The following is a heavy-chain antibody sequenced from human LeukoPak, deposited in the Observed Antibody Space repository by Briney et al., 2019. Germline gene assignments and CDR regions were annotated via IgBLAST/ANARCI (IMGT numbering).Heavy chain of an antibody. CDR3: VRRDGYNYYLDY. V-gene: IGHV4-39*07. Sequence: SETLSLTCTVSSGSISTNNYYWGWVRQPPGKGLEWIGSIYHTGNTYYNPSLKSRVTISVDTSKNQFSLRLTSVTAADTAVYQCVRRDGYNYYLDYWGPGTLVSVSS. CDR1: SGSISTNNYY. J-gene: IGHJ4*02. D-gene: IGHD5-24*01. CDR2: IYHTGNT.